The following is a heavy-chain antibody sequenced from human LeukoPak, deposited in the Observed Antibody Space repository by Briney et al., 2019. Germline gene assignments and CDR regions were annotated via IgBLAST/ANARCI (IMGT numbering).Heavy chain of an antibody. J-gene: IGHJ4*02. CDR2: IYYSGST. CDR1: GGSFSGYY. D-gene: IGHD2-21*01. CDR3: ARGPIMVGIDY. V-gene: IGHV4-59*01. Sequence: SETLSLTCAVYGGSFSGYYWSWIRQPPGKGLEWIGYIYYSGSTNYNPSLKSRVTISVDTSKNQFSLKLSSVTAADTAVYYCARGPIMVGIDYWGQGTLVTVSS.